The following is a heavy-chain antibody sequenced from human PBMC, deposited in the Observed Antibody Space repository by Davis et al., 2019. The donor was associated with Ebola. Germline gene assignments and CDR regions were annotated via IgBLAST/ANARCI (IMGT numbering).Heavy chain of an antibody. Sequence: HTSETLSLTCAASGFTFSSYWMHWVRQAPGKGLVWVSRINSDGSSTSYADSVKGRFTISRDNAKNTLYLQMNSLRAEDTAVYYCARAHSSSWIYYYYYYGMDVWGQGTTVTVSS. D-gene: IGHD6-13*01. CDR2: INSDGSST. V-gene: IGHV3-74*01. CDR1: GFTFSSYW. CDR3: ARAHSSSWIYYYYYYGMDV. J-gene: IGHJ6*02.